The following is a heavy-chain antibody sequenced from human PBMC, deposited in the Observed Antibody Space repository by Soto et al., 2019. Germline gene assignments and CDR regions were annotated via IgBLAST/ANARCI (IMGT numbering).Heavy chain of an antibody. Sequence: GGSLRLSCAASGFTFSSYGMHWVRQAPGKGLEWVAVISYDGSNKYYADSVKGRFTISRDNSKNTLYLQMNSLRAEDTAVYYCAKAQNPRYNWNYVGYYYGMDVWGQGTTVTVSS. CDR1: GFTFSSYG. J-gene: IGHJ6*02. CDR3: AKAQNPRYNWNYVGYYYGMDV. D-gene: IGHD1-7*01. V-gene: IGHV3-30*18. CDR2: ISYDGSNK.